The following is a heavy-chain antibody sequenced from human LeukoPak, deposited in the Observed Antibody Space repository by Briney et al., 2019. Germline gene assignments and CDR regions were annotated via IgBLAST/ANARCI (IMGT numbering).Heavy chain of an antibody. Sequence: GASVKVSCKASGGTFNFYAISWVRQAPGQGLEWMGGVIPMFGTSNNAQKFQGRVTFTADESTSTAYMDLSSLTSEDTAIYYCARGPVVTAILDYYYMDVWGKGTTVTISS. CDR1: GGTFNFYA. J-gene: IGHJ6*03. V-gene: IGHV1-69*13. D-gene: IGHD2-21*02. CDR3: ARGPVVTAILDYYYMDV. CDR2: VIPMFGTS.